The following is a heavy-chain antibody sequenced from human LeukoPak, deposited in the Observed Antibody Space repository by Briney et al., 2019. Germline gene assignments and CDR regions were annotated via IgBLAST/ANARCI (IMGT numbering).Heavy chain of an antibody. CDR3: ARESYSNYQFDY. CDR1: GYTFTSYV. CDR2: ISAYNGNT. D-gene: IGHD4-11*01. V-gene: IGHV1-18*01. J-gene: IGHJ4*02. Sequence: ASVKVSCKASGYTFTSYVTSWGRHAPEQGLGWMGWISAYNGNTNYAQKLQGRVTMTTDTSTSTAYTELRSLRSDDTAVYYCARESYSNYQFDYWGQGTLVTVSS.